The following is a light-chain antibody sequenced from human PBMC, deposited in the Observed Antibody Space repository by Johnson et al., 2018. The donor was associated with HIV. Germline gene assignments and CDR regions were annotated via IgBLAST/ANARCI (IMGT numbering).Light chain of an antibody. V-gene: IGLV1-51*02. CDR3: GTWDTSLSAGGV. Sequence: QSVLTQPPSVSAAPGQKVTISCSGSSSTIGKNYVSWYQVLPGTAPKLLIYKNNERPSGIPDRFSGSKSGPSATLGITGLQTGDEADYYCGTWDTSLSAGGVFGTGTKVTVL. CDR1: SSTIGKNY. CDR2: KNN. J-gene: IGLJ1*01.